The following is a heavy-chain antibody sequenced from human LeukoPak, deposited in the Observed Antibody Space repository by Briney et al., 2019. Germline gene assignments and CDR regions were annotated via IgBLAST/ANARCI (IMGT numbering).Heavy chain of an antibody. J-gene: IGHJ4*02. Sequence: GGSLRLSCAASGFTFSNYWMHWVRQAPGKGLVWVSRISSDGSSTSYADSVKGRFTISRDNAKNTLYLQMNSLRAEDTAVYYCVRLVYCSGGSCRDYWGQGTLVTVSS. CDR2: ISSDGSST. V-gene: IGHV3-74*01. CDR3: VRLVYCSGGSCRDY. CDR1: GFTFSNYW. D-gene: IGHD2-15*01.